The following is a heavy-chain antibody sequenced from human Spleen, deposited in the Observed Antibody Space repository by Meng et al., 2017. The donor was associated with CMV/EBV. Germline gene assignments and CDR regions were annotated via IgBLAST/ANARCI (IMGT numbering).Heavy chain of an antibody. CDR2: IDTDGSTI. Sequence: QLVGSGVSLVQPGGSLGLSCSASGFSFSNYWMHWVRQVPGKGLVWVSRIDTDGSTINYADSVKGRFTISRDNTKNTLYLQMNSLRVEDTAMYYCARDLSGERDYWGQGTLVTVSS. D-gene: IGHD1-26*01. J-gene: IGHJ4*02. CDR3: ARDLSGERDY. V-gene: IGHV3-74*01. CDR1: GFSFSNYW.